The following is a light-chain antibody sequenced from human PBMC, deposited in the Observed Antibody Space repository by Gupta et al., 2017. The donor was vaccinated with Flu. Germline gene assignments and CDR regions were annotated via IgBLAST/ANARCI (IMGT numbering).Light chain of an antibody. Sequence: QTVVTQEPSFSVSPGGTVTLTCGLTSGSVSNDFYPNWYQQTPGQPPRTLIYNTHRRSAGVPDRFSGSIRGNRAALTITGAQAEEESDYYCAWVRATGGWVFGGGTKLAVL. CDR1: SGSVSNDFY. V-gene: IGLV8-61*01. CDR2: NTH. CDR3: AWVRATGGWV. J-gene: IGLJ3*02.